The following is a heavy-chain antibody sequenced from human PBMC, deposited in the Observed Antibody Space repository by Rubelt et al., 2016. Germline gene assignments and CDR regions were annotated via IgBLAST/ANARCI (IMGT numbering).Heavy chain of an antibody. V-gene: IGHV3-21*01. J-gene: IGHJ4*02. D-gene: IGHD3-16*01. Sequence: EVQLVESGGGLVKPGGSLRLSCAASGFIFISYGMNWVRQAQGKGLEWVSSITSSSSYIYYADSVKGRCTISRDNAKNSLYLQMSSLRAEDTAVDYCARDSGGLEDYFDYWGQGTLVTVSS. CDR2: ITSSSSYI. CDR1: GFIFISYG. CDR3: ARDSGGLEDYFDY.